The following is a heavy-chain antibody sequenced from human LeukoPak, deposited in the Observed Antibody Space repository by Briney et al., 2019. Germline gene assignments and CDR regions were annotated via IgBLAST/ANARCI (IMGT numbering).Heavy chain of an antibody. Sequence: GRSLRLSCAASGFTFSSYGMHWVRQAPGKGLEWVAVISYDGSNKYYADSVKGRFTISRDNSKNTLYLQMNSLRAEDTAVYYCAKGAQSSGWRNYYYFDYWGQGTLVTVSS. CDR3: AKGAQSSGWRNYYYFDY. CDR1: GFTFSSYG. V-gene: IGHV3-30*18. D-gene: IGHD6-19*01. J-gene: IGHJ4*02. CDR2: ISYDGSNK.